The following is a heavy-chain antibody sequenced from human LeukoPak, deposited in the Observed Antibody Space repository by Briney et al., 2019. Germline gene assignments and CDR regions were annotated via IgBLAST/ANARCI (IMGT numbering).Heavy chain of an antibody. CDR3: ARQVGGFDAFDI. D-gene: IGHD3-10*01. J-gene: IGHJ3*02. CDR1: GGSISSGIGSNY. Sequence: PSETLSLTCIVSGGSISSGIGSNYWGWIRQPPGKGPEWIGSISYSGSTYYNPSLKSRVTIFVDTSKNQFSLKLSSVTAADTAVYYCARQVGGFDAFDIWGQGTMVTVSS. CDR2: ISYSGST. V-gene: IGHV4-39*01.